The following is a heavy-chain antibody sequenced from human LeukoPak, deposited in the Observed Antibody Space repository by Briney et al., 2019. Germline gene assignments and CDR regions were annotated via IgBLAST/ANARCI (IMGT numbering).Heavy chain of an antibody. CDR1: GFSLVTYG. V-gene: IGHV3-23*01. J-gene: IGHJ4*02. D-gene: IGHD2-15*01. Sequence: PGGSLRLSCAASGFSLVTYGMTSVRQAPGKGLEWVSSISGSAGDTYYADSLKGRFTISRDNSKNMLFLQINIVTVEDTAVYYCAKDYHYESGGLRGYFYYWGQGTLVTVSS. CDR2: ISGSAGDT. CDR3: AKDYHYESGGLRGYFYY.